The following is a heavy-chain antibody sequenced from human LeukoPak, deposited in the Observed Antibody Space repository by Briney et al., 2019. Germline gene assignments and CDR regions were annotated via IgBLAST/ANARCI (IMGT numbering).Heavy chain of an antibody. CDR1: GGSISSSGYY. J-gene: IGHJ3*02. CDR3: ARLLSSDWYKGAFDI. D-gene: IGHD6-19*01. V-gene: IGHV4-39*01. CDR2: IYYSGST. Sequence: PSETLSLTCTVSGGSISSSGYYWGWIRQPPGKGLEWIGSIYYSGSTYYNPSLKGRVTFSVDTSKNQFSLKLSSVTAADTAVYYCARLLSSDWYKGAFDIWGQGTMVTVSS.